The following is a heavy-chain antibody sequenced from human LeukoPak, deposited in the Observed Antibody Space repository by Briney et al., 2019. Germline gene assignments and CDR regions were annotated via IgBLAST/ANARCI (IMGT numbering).Heavy chain of an antibody. D-gene: IGHD1-26*01. CDR3: ARIPLQWELHSPFDH. CDR1: GYTFTGYY. J-gene: IGHJ4*02. CDR2: INPNSGGT. V-gene: IGHV1-2*02. Sequence: ASVKVSCKASGYTFTGYYMHWVRQAPGQGLEWMGWINPNSGGTNYAQKFQGRVTMTRDTSISTAYMELSRLRSDDTAVYYCARIPLQWELHSPFDHWGQGTLVTVSS.